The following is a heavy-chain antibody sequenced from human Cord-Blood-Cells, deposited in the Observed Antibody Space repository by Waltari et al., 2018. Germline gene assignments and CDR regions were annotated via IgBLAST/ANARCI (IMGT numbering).Heavy chain of an antibody. CDR3: ARDSGNWYFDL. CDR2: IYYSGST. Sequence: QVQLQESGPGLLKPSETLSLPCTVSGGSVSSGSYYWSWIRQPPGKGLEWIGYIYYSGSTNYNPSLKSRVTISVDTSKNQFSLKLSSVTAADTAVYYCARDSGNWYFDLWGRGTLVTVSS. J-gene: IGHJ2*01. CDR1: GGSVSSGSYY. V-gene: IGHV4-61*01. D-gene: IGHD1-26*01.